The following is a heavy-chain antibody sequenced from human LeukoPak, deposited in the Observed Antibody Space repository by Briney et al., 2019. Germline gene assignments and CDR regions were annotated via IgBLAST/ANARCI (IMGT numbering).Heavy chain of an antibody. Sequence: SSETLSLTCTVSGGSISSYYWSWIRQPPGKGLEWIGYIYYSGSTNYNPSLKSRVTISVATSKNQFSLKLSSVTAADTAVYYCARSDSYYDSSGYSFNFDYWGQGTLVTVSS. CDR2: IYYSGST. J-gene: IGHJ4*02. CDR3: ARSDSYYDSSGYSFNFDY. CDR1: GGSISSYY. D-gene: IGHD3-22*01. V-gene: IGHV4-59*01.